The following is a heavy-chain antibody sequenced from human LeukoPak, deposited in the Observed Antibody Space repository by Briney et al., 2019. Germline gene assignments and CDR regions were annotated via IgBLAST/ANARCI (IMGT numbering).Heavy chain of an antibody. CDR1: GFTFSSYS. Sequence: GGSLRLSCAASGFTFSSYSMNWVRQAPGKGLEWVSYISSSSSTIYYADSVKGRFTISRDNAKNSLYLQMNSLRDRDTAVYYCARAGMTYYDFWSGYMHYWGQGTLVTVSS. V-gene: IGHV3-48*02. D-gene: IGHD3-3*01. CDR3: ARAGMTYYDFWSGYMHY. J-gene: IGHJ4*02. CDR2: ISSSSSTI.